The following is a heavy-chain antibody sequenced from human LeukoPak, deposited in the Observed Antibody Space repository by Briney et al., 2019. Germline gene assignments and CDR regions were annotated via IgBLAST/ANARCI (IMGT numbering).Heavy chain of an antibody. CDR3: ARASAHSSSWYLFDY. CDR2: IIPIFGTA. CDR1: GYTFTSYT. D-gene: IGHD6-13*01. Sequence: SVKVSCKASGYTFTSYTMNWVRQAPGQGLEWMGGIIPIFGTANYAQKFQGRVTITADESTSTAYVELSSLRSEDTAVYYCARASAHSSSWYLFDYWGQGTLVTVSS. V-gene: IGHV1-69*13. J-gene: IGHJ4*02.